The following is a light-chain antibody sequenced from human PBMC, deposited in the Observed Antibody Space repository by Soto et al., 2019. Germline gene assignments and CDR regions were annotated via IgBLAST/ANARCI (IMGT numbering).Light chain of an antibody. Sequence: QSVLTQPPSASGTPGQRVTISCSGSSSNIGSNYVYWYQQLPGTAPKLLIYRNSQRPSGVPDRFSGSKSGTSASLAISGLRSEDEAYYYCAAWDDSLSVVFGGGTQLNVL. J-gene: IGLJ2*01. CDR1: SSNIGSNY. CDR2: RNS. V-gene: IGLV1-47*01. CDR3: AAWDDSLSVV.